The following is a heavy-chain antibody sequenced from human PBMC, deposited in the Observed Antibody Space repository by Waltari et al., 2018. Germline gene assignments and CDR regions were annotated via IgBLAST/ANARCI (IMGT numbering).Heavy chain of an antibody. V-gene: IGHV1-69*08. CDR3: ASPVIMTGGLDYYYYGMDV. Sequence: QVQLVQSGAEVKKPGSSVRVSCKASGGTFSSYANSRVRQAHGHGLEWMGRIIPIFGTANYAQKFQGRVTITADKSTSTAYMELSSLRSEDTAVYYCASPVIMTGGLDYYYYGMDVWGQGTTVTVSS. CDR2: IIPIFGTA. D-gene: IGHD3-3*01. J-gene: IGHJ6*02. CDR1: GGTFSSYA.